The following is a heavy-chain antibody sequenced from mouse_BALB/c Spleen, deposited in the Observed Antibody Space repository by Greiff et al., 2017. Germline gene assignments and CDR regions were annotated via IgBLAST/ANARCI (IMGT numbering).Heavy chain of an antibody. D-gene: IGHD2-4*01. CDR3: ARGNMGAYDYPFAY. CDR1: GYTFTDYY. Sequence: VKLQQSGAELARPGASVKLSCKASGYTFTDYYINWVKQRTGQGLEWIGEIYPGSGSTNYNEKFKGKATFTADTSSNTAYMQLSSLTSEDSAVYYCARGNMGAYDYPFAYWGQGTLVTVSA. V-gene: IGHV1-77*01. CDR2: IYPGSGST. J-gene: IGHJ3*01.